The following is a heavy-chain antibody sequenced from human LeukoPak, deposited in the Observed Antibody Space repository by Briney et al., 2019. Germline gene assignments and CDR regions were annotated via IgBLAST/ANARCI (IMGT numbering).Heavy chain of an antibody. J-gene: IGHJ5*02. CDR1: GFTFSHYG. Sequence: GGSLRLSCAASGFTFSHYGMSWVRQAPGKGLEWVSALSGSGGSTFYADSVKGRFTISRDNSNNTLYLQMNSLRAEDTAVYYCARENGYCANGICHFWFDPWGQGTLVTVSS. D-gene: IGHD2-8*01. CDR3: ARENGYCANGICHFWFDP. V-gene: IGHV3-23*01. CDR2: LSGSGGST.